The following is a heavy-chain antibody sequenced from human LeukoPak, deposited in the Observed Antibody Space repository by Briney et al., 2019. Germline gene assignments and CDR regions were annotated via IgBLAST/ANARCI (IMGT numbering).Heavy chain of an antibody. V-gene: IGHV1-2*02. J-gene: IGHJ4*02. D-gene: IGHD3-3*01. CDR3: ARGPITIFGVVIDY. CDR1: GYTFTGYY. CDR2: INPNSGGT. Sequence: ASVKVSCKASGYTFTGYYIHWVRQAPGQGLEWMGWINPNSGGTNYAQKFQGRVTMTRDTSISTAYMELSRLRSDDTAVYYCARGPITIFGVVIDYRGQGTLVTVSS.